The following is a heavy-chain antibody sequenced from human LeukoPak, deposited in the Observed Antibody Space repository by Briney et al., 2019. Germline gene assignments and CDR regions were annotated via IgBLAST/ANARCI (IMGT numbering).Heavy chain of an antibody. CDR2: IRNDGNNQ. CDR3: AKDFDGYSYSIFDY. J-gene: IGHJ4*02. CDR1: GFILSSYG. Sequence: PGGSLRLSCAASGFILSSYGMHWVRQAPGRGLEWVTFIRNDGNNQYYADSVKGRFTVSRDNSKRALYLQMNSLRAEDTAVYYCAKDFDGYSYSIFDYWGQGTLVTVSS. D-gene: IGHD5-18*01. V-gene: IGHV3-30*02.